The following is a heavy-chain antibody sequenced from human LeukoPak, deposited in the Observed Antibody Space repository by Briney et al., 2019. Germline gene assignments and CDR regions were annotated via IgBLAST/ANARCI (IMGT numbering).Heavy chain of an antibody. V-gene: IGHV4-34*01. CDR1: GGSFSGYY. J-gene: IGHJ4*02. Sequence: SETLSLTCAVYGGSFSGYYWSWIRQPPGKGLEWIGEINHSGSTNYNPSLKSRVTISVDTSKNQFSLKLSSATAADTAVYYCARGLWWYYFDYWGQGTLVTVSS. CDR2: INHSGST. D-gene: IGHD4/OR15-4a*01. CDR3: ARGLWWYYFDY.